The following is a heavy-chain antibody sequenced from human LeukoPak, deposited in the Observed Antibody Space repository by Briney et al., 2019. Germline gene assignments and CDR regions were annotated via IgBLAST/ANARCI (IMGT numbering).Heavy chain of an antibody. CDR3: ARSTGDYYDSSGYYRY. Sequence: PGGSLRLSCAASGFTFSSYWMSWVRQAPGKGLEWVANIKQDGSEKYYVDSVKGRFTISRDNAKNSLYLQMNSLRAEDTAVYYCARSTGDYYDSSGYYRYWGQGTLVTVSS. CDR1: GFTFSSYW. D-gene: IGHD3-22*01. J-gene: IGHJ4*02. V-gene: IGHV3-7*01. CDR2: IKQDGSEK.